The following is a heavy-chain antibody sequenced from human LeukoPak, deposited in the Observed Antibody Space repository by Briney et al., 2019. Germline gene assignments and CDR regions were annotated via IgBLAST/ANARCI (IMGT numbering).Heavy chain of an antibody. CDR2: IYWDDDK. D-gene: IGHD5-18*01. V-gene: IGHV2-5*02. CDR3: ARPKGYSYGGYAFDI. CDR1: GFSLSTSGVG. Sequence: SGPTLAKPTQTLTLTCTFSGFSLSTSGVGVGWIRQPPGKALEWLALIYWDDDKRYSPSLKSRLTITKDTSKNQVVLTMTNMDPVDTATYYCARPKGYSYGGYAFDIWGQGTMVTVSS. J-gene: IGHJ3*02.